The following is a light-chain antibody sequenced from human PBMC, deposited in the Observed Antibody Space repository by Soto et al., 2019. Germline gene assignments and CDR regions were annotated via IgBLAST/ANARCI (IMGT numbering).Light chain of an antibody. CDR2: GAS. Sequence: EIVLTQSPCTLSLSPGERATLSCRASQSVSSSYLAWYQQKPGQAPRLLIYGASSRPTGIPDRFSGSGSGADFTLTISRLEPEDFAVYYCQQYGSSSTFGQGTRLEIK. V-gene: IGKV3-20*01. CDR3: QQYGSSST. J-gene: IGKJ5*01. CDR1: QSVSSSY.